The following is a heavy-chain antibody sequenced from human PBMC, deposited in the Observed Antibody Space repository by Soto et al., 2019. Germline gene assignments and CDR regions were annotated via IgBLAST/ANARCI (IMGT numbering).Heavy chain of an antibody. V-gene: IGHV1-18*01. CDR1: GSTFTSYG. CDR2: ISAYNGNT. CDR3: ARDGVEVGASYGMDV. Sequence: ASVKVSCKASGSTFTSYGISWVRQAPGQGLEWMGWISAYNGNTNYAQKLQGRVTMTTDTSTSTAYMELRSLRSDDTAVYYCARDGVEVGASYGMDVWGQGTTVTVSS. J-gene: IGHJ6*02. D-gene: IGHD2-15*01.